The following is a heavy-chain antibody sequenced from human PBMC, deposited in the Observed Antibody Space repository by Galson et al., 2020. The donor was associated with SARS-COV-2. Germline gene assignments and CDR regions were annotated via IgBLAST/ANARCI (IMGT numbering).Heavy chain of an antibody. Sequence: TGGSLRLSCAASGFIFDDYAMHWVRQAPGKGLEWVSLISGDGDSTYYADSVKGRFTISRDNIKNSLFLQMNSLRTEDTALYYCAKYKNRWTIVGATTDWLDPWGQGTLVTVSS. J-gene: IGHJ5*02. D-gene: IGHD1-26*01. CDR3: AKYKNRWTIVGATTDWLDP. V-gene: IGHV3-43*02. CDR2: ISGDGDST. CDR1: GFIFDDYA.